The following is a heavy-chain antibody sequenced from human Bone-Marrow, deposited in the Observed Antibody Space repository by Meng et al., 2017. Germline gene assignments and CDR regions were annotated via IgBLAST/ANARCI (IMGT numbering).Heavy chain of an antibody. Sequence: HVQPRDSGPGTVKPPETRSLTCTVSSGSINSYFWSWIRQPPGKGPEWIGYISYSGSTNYNPSLKSRVTISVDTSKNQFSLKLSSVTAADTAVYYCARAIATRPDVFDYWGQGTLVTVSS. CDR1: SGSINSYF. V-gene: IGHV4-59*01. CDR3: ARAIATRPDVFDY. CDR2: ISYSGST. J-gene: IGHJ4*02. D-gene: IGHD6-6*01.